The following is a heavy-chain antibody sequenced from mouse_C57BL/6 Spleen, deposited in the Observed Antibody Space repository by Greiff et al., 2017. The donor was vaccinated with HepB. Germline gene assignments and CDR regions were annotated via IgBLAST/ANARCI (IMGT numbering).Heavy chain of an antibody. CDR1: GFSFNTYA. V-gene: IGHV10-1*01. CDR2: IRSKSNNYAT. J-gene: IGHJ3*01. Sequence: EVQVVESGGGLVQPKGSLKLSCAAFGFSFNTYAMNWVRQAPGKGLEWVARIRSKSNNYATYYADSVKDRFTISRDDSESMLYLQMNNLKTEDTAMYYCVRQKGGNSAWFAYWGQGTLVTVSA. CDR3: VRQKGGNSAWFAY. D-gene: IGHD2-1*01.